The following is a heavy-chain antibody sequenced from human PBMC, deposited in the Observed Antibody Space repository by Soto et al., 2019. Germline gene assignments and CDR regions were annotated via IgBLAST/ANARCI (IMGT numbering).Heavy chain of an antibody. CDR1: GLVYACST. V-gene: IGHV1-18*01. Sequence: ACCKASGLVYACSTMTSAHQAPRQGLEWMGWISTNNGNTNYALKFQGRVSMTTDTSTNTAYMELRSLRSDDTAVYYCARAGAQWLGKYWGQGTLVTVS. CDR2: ISTNNGNT. CDR3: ARAGAQWLGKY. D-gene: IGHD6-19*01. J-gene: IGHJ4*02.